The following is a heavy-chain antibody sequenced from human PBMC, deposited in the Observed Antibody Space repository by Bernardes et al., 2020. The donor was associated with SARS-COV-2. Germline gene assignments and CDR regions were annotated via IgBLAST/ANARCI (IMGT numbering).Heavy chain of an antibody. V-gene: IGHV5-51*01. CDR1: DYTFTNYW. D-gene: IGHD4-17*01. Sequence: GESLKISCKGSDYTFTNYWIGWVRQMPGKGLELMGIIYPGDSDTKYSPSFQGRVTISADKSVNTAYLQWSSLKASDTAIYYCARRRYGDFGVDVWGQGTTVTVSS. J-gene: IGHJ6*02. CDR2: IYPGDSDT. CDR3: ARRRYGDFGVDV.